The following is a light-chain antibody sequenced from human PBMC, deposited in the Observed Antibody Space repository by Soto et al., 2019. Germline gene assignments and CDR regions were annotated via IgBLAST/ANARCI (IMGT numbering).Light chain of an antibody. J-gene: IGKJ2*01. CDR2: ATS. Sequence: DIQMTQSPSSLSASVGDRVTITCRASQSISNYLNWYQQKPGKAPKLLIYATSNLQSGVPSRFSGSRSGTDFTLTISSLQPEDFATYFCHQSHSFPYSFGQGTKLEIK. CDR3: HQSHSFPYS. V-gene: IGKV1-39*01. CDR1: QSISNY.